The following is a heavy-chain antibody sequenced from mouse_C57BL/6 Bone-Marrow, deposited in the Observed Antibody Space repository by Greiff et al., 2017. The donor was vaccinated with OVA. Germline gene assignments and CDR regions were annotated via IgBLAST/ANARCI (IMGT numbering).Heavy chain of an antibody. CDR3: AKTGFITTVVAALDWYFDV. V-gene: IGHV2-4*01. CDR2: IWSGGST. CDR1: GFSLTSYG. D-gene: IGHD1-1*01. J-gene: IGHJ1*03. Sequence: VQLQEPGPGLVQPSQSLSITCTVSGFSLTSYGVHWVRQPPGQGLEWLGVIWSGGSTDYNAAFISRLSICKDNSKSQVFFKMNSLQANDTAIYYCAKTGFITTVVAALDWYFDVWGTGTTVTVSS.